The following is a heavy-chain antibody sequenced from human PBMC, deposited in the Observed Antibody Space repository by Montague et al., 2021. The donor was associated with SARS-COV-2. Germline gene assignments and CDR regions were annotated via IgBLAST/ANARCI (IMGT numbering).Heavy chain of an antibody. V-gene: IGHV2-5*02. D-gene: IGHD6-6*01. CDR2: IYWDDDK. CDR1: GFSLSTRTVG. CDR3: AHRLPAVAAFDY. Sequence: PALVKPTQTLTLTCTFSGFSLSTRTVGVGWIRQTPGKALEWLALIYWDDDKRYSPSLKSRLTITKVTSKNQVVLTMTNMDPVDTATYYCAHRLPAVAAFDYWGQGTLVTVSS. J-gene: IGHJ4*02.